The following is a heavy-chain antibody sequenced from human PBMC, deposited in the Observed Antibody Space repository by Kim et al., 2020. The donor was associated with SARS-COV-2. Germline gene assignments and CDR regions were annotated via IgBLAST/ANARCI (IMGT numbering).Heavy chain of an antibody. CDR2: NP. J-gene: IGHJ4*02. V-gene: IGHV7-4-1*02. CDR3: ARESPLKLGY. D-gene: IGHD3-16*01. Sequence: NPTYAQGFTGRIVFSLDTSVSTAYLQISSLKAEDTAVYYCARESPLKLGYWGQGTLVTVSS.